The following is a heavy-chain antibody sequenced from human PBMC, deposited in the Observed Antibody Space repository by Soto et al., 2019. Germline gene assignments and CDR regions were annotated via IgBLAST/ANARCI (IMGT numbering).Heavy chain of an antibody. V-gene: IGHV5-51*01. CDR2: IYPGDSDT. D-gene: IGHD3-22*01. J-gene: IGHJ4*02. CDR1: GYSFTSYW. Sequence: PGESLKISCKGSGYSFTSYWIGWVRHMPGKGLEWMGIIYPGDSDTRYSPSFQGQVTISADKSISTAYLQWSSLKASDTAMYYCARPYYYDSSGSPASYYFDYWGQGTLVTV. CDR3: ARPYYYDSSGSPASYYFDY.